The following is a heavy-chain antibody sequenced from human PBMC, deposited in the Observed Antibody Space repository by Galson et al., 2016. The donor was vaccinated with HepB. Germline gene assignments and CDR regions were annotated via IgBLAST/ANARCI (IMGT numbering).Heavy chain of an antibody. Sequence: SLRLSCAASGFIFNKFAMNWVRQAPGKGLEWVSFISGSGTTTFYADSVKGRFIMSRDNSQNMVYLQMNGLRADDTATYFCAKARRYNHDGLDFWGQGTTVIVSS. D-gene: IGHD5-18*01. CDR2: ISGSGTTT. CDR1: GFIFNKFA. CDR3: AKARRYNHDGLDF. J-gene: IGHJ3*01. V-gene: IGHV3-23*01.